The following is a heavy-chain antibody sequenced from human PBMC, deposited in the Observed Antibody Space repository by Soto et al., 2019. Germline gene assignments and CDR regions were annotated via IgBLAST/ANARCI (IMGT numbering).Heavy chain of an antibody. D-gene: IGHD3-16*01. V-gene: IGHV4-34*01. J-gene: IGHJ2*01. CDR1: GGSFGGYY. CDR2: INHSGST. Sequence: SETLSLTCAVYGGSFGGYYWSWIRQPPGKGLEWIGEINHSGSTNYNPSLKSRVTISVDTSKNQFSLKLSSVTAADTAVYYCASTWRPHWYFDLWGRGTLVTVSS. CDR3: ASTWRPHWYFDL.